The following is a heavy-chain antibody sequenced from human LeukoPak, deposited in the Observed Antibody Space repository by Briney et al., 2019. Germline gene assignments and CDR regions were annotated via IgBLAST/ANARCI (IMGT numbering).Heavy chain of an antibody. Sequence: PGGSLGLSCAASGFTFTSYSMTWVRQAPGRGLEWVARIKEDGSDIYYVDSVKGRFTISRDNAKRSLYLQMNSLRAEDTAVYYCAREWWYLDYWGQGTLVTVSS. CDR2: IKEDGSDI. J-gene: IGHJ4*02. CDR1: GFTFTSYS. D-gene: IGHD2-15*01. V-gene: IGHV3-7*05. CDR3: AREWWYLDY.